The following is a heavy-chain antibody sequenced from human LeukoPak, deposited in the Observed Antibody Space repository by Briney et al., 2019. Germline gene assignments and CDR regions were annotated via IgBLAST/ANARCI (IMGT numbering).Heavy chain of an antibody. D-gene: IGHD3-22*01. V-gene: IGHV4-59*01. J-gene: IGHJ3*02. CDR3: ARTTYDSSGYYYELSAFDI. CDR2: IYYSGST. Sequence: PSETLSLTCTVSGGSIKNYYWSWIRQPPGKGLEWIGYIYYSGSTNYNPSLKSRVTISVDTSKNQFSLKLSSVTAADTAVYYCARTTYDSSGYYYELSAFDIWGQGTMVTVSS. CDR1: GGSIKNYY.